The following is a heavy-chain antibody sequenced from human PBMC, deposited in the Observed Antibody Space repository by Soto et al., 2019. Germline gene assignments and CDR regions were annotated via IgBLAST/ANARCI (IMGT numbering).Heavy chain of an antibody. CDR2: ISGSGGST. J-gene: IGHJ3*02. D-gene: IGHD3-10*01. CDR1: GFTFSSYA. CDR3: AKDAGRGFGSSDAFDI. Sequence: EVQLLESGGGLVQPGGSLRLSCAASGFTFSSYAMSWVRQAPGKGLEWVSAISGSGGSTYYADSVKGRFTISRDNSKNTLYLQMNSLRAEDTAVYYCAKDAGRGFGSSDAFDIWGQGTIVTVSS. V-gene: IGHV3-23*01.